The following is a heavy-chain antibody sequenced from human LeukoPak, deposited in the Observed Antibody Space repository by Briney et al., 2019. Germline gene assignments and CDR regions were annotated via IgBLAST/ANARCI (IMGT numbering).Heavy chain of an antibody. Sequence: GGSLRLSCAASGFTFSSYSMNWVRQAPGKGLEWVSSISSSSSYIYYADSVKGRFTISRDNAKNSLYLQMNSLRAEDTAVYYCARDLGYSYGYPHYFDYWGQGTLVTVSS. CDR3: ARDLGYSYGYPHYFDY. V-gene: IGHV3-21*01. CDR1: GFTFSSYS. D-gene: IGHD5-18*01. J-gene: IGHJ4*02. CDR2: ISSSSSYI.